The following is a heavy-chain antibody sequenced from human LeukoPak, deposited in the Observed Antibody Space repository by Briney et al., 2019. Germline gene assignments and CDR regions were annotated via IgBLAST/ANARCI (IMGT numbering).Heavy chain of an antibody. D-gene: IGHD3/OR15-3a*01. CDR3: VRERTGRGAFDI. CDR2: FYPAGTT. Sequence: GGSLRLSCAASGFTVTTNYISWVRQAPGTGLEWVSAFYPAGTTYYADSVKGRFTISRDTSENTLSLQMNSLRAEDTGIYYCVRERTGRGAFDIWGQGTMVTVSS. CDR1: GFTVTTNY. V-gene: IGHV3-53*01. J-gene: IGHJ3*02.